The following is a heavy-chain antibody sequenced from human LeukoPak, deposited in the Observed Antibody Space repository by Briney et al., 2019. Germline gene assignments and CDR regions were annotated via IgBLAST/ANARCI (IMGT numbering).Heavy chain of an antibody. Sequence: SETLSLTCTVSGGSISSYYWSWIRQPPGKGLEWIGYIYYSGSTNYNPSLKSRVTISVDTSKNQFSLRLSSVTAADTAVYYCARLRKDAFDIWGQGTMVTVSS. CDR2: IYYSGST. D-gene: IGHD1-14*01. CDR1: GGSISSYY. CDR3: ARLRKDAFDI. V-gene: IGHV4-59*12. J-gene: IGHJ3*02.